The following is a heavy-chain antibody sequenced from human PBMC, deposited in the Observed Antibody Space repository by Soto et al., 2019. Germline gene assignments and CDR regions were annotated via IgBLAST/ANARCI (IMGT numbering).Heavy chain of an antibody. CDR3: ARDPGSGSYYGWFDP. CDR2: IYYSGST. D-gene: IGHD3-10*01. V-gene: IGHV4-59*01. CDR1: GGSISHFY. Sequence: SETLSLTCTVSGGSISHFYWNWIRQPPGKGLEWIGYIYYSGSTNYNPSLKSRVTISVDTSKNQFSLKLSSVTAADTAVYYCARDPGSGSYYGWFDPWGQGTLVTVSS. J-gene: IGHJ5*02.